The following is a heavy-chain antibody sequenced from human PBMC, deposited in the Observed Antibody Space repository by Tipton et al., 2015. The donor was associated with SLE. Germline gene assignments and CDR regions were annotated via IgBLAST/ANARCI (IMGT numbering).Heavy chain of an antibody. CDR1: GGAISSYY. Sequence: TLSLTCTVYGGAISSYYWSWIRQPPGKGLEWIRYIYYSGSTNYNPSLQSRVTIAGDTSKNQFSLKLSSVTAADTAVYYCARRLTRYSGYDYFDYWGQGTLVTVSS. V-gene: IGHV4-59*08. CDR3: ARRLTRYSGYDYFDY. J-gene: IGHJ4*02. D-gene: IGHD5-12*01. CDR2: IYYSGST.